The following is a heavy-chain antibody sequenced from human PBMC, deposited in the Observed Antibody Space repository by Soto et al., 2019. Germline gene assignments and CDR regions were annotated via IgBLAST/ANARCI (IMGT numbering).Heavy chain of an antibody. Sequence: EVQLLESGGGLVQPGGSLRRSCAASGFTFSSYAMSWVRQAPGTGQEWVSAISGSAGSTYYAVSVKGRFTNTRDTSKNTLYLQRNSLRTEDTAVYYCAKAEGYYDSSGFDYWGQGTLVTVSS. V-gene: IGHV3-23*01. J-gene: IGHJ4*02. CDR2: ISGSAGST. D-gene: IGHD3-22*01. CDR1: GFTFSSYA. CDR3: AKAEGYYDSSGFDY.